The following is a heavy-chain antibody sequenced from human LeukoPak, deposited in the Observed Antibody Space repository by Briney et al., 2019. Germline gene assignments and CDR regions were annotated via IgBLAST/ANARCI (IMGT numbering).Heavy chain of an antibody. J-gene: IGHJ5*02. Sequence: ASVKVSCKVSGYTLTELSMHWVRQAPGKGLEWMGGFDPEDGETIYAQKFQGRVTMTEDTSTDTAYMELSSLRSEDTAVYYCATGKWFGPIGGWFDPWGQGTLVTVSS. D-gene: IGHD3-10*01. CDR3: ATGKWFGPIGGWFDP. CDR2: FDPEDGET. V-gene: IGHV1-24*01. CDR1: GYTLTELS.